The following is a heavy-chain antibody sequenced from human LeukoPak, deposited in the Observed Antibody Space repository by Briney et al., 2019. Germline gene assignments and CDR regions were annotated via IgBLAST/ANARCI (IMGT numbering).Heavy chain of an antibody. CDR3: AKDAGESFEDYYGMDV. D-gene: IGHD3-16*01. V-gene: IGHV3-9*01. J-gene: IGHJ6*02. Sequence: PGGSLRLSCAASGFTFDDYAMHWVRQAPGKGLEWVSGISWNSGSIGYADSVKGRFTISRDNAKNSLYLQMNSLRAEDTALYYCAKDAGESFEDYYGMDVWGQGTTVTASS. CDR2: ISWNSGSI. CDR1: GFTFDDYA.